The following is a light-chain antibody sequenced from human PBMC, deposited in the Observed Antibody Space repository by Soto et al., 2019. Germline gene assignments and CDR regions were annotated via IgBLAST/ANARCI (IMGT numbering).Light chain of an antibody. V-gene: IGKV3-20*01. CDR3: QQYVTSPPT. CDR1: QSVSKNY. CDR2: GAS. J-gene: IGKJ2*01. Sequence: EILLMQSPDTLSLSPGQRATLSCRASQSVSKNYLAWYQQKLGQAPRLLIYGASSRVAGVPDRFSGSGSGTDFTLTVSRLEPEDFAVFYCQQYVTSPPTFGQGTILEIK.